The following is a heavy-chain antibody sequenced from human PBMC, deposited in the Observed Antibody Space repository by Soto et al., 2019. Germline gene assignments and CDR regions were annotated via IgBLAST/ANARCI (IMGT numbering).Heavy chain of an antibody. CDR2: IKSKTDGGTT. CDR1: GFTFSNAG. Sequence: GCSLRLSCAASGFTFSNAGVNGVRQATGKGLEWVGRIKSKTDGGTTDYAAPVKGRFTISRDDSKNTLYLQMNSLKTEDTAVYYCTTRRLGYCSSTSCYAGFFGLDYWGQGTLVTVSS. D-gene: IGHD2-2*01. J-gene: IGHJ4*02. CDR3: TTRRLGYCSSTSCYAGFFGLDY. V-gene: IGHV3-15*07.